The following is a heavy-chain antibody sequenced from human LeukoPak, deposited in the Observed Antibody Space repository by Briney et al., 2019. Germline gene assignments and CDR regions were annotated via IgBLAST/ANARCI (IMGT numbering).Heavy chain of an antibody. Sequence: GGSLRLSCAASGFTFSIYAIHWVRQAPGKGLEWVAFIRYDGSNKYYADSVKGRFTVSRDNSKNTLYLQMNSLRAEDTAVYYCAGYGGNSDYWGQGTLVTVSS. CDR1: GFTFSIYA. D-gene: IGHD4-23*01. J-gene: IGHJ4*02. V-gene: IGHV3-30*02. CDR2: IRYDGSNK. CDR3: AGYGGNSDY.